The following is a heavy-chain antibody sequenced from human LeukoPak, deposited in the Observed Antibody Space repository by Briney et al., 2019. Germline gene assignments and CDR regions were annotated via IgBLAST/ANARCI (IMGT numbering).Heavy chain of an antibody. Sequence: ASVKVSCKASGGTFSSYAISWVRQAPGQGLEWMGGIIPIFGTANYAQKFLGRVTITADEFTSTAYMELRSLRSDDTAVYYCARDSSSSWYGFCDYWGQGTLVTVSS. J-gene: IGHJ4*02. CDR1: GGTFSSYA. V-gene: IGHV1-69*01. CDR2: IIPIFGTA. D-gene: IGHD6-13*01. CDR3: ARDSSSSWYGFCDY.